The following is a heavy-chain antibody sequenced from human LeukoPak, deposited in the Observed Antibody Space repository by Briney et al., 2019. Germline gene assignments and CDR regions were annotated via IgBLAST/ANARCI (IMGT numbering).Heavy chain of an antibody. CDR2: ISAYNGNT. D-gene: IGHD3-16*01. V-gene: IGHV1-18*01. J-gene: IGHJ3*02. Sequence: ASVKVSCKASGYTFTSYGISWVRQAPGQGLEWMGWISAYNGNTNYAQKFQGRVTMTRDTSISTAYMELSRLRSDDTAVYYCARAAEAFGVSAFDIWGQGTMVTVSS. CDR3: ARAAEAFGVSAFDI. CDR1: GYTFTSYG.